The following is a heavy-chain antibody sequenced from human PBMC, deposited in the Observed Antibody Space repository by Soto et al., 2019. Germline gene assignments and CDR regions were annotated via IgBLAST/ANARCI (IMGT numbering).Heavy chain of an antibody. CDR3: ARHGSSPCCYHYYYGMGC. CDR2: IDPSDSYT. Sequence: EVQLVQSGAEVKKPGESLRISCKGSGYSFTSYWISWVRQMPGKGLEWMGRIDPSDSYTNYSPSFQGHVTISADKSISTAYLQWSSLKASDTAMYYCARHGSSPCCYHYYYGMGCWCQWTTVTVSS. CDR1: GYSFTSYW. D-gene: IGHD2-2*01. V-gene: IGHV5-10-1*03. J-gene: IGHJ6*02.